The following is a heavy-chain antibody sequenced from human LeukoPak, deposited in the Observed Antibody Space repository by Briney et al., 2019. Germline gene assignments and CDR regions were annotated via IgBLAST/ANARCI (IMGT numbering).Heavy chain of an antibody. Sequence: GGSLRLSCVASRFTFSIYWMSWVRQAPGKGLEWVANIKQDGREEYYVDSVKGRFSITRDNAKNSLYLQMNSLRAEDTAVYYCARERMGPRGTFDIWGQGTMVTVSS. CDR3: ARERMGPRGTFDI. D-gene: IGHD3-16*01. CDR2: IKQDGREE. V-gene: IGHV3-7*01. CDR1: RFTFSIYW. J-gene: IGHJ3*02.